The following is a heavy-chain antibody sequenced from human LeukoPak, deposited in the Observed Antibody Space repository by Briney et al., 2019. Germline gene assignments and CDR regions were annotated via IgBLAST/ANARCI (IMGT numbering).Heavy chain of an antibody. CDR2: ISSSSSYI. D-gene: IGHD3-16*01. V-gene: IGHV3-21*01. J-gene: IGHJ4*02. Sequence: GGSLRLSCAASGFTFSSYSMNWVRQAPGKGLEWVSSISSSSSYIYYADSVKGRFTISRDNSKNTLYLQMNSLRAEDTAVYYCAREGGDGFDYWGQGTLVTVSS. CDR1: GFTFSSYS. CDR3: AREGGDGFDY.